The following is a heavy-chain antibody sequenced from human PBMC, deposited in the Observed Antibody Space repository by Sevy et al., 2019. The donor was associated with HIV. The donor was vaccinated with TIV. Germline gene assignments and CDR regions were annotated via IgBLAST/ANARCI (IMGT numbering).Heavy chain of an antibody. CDR1: GYTFSNYA. Sequence: ASVKVSCKGSGYTFSNYAMHWVRQAPGQRLEWMGWLNVGNGKTKYSQNLQGRVTITRDTSANTAYMELSSLRFEDTAIYYCARDVNGSSDYWGQGTLVTVSS. CDR3: ARDVNGSSDY. V-gene: IGHV1-3*01. J-gene: IGHJ4*02. CDR2: LNVGNGKT. D-gene: IGHD2-8*01.